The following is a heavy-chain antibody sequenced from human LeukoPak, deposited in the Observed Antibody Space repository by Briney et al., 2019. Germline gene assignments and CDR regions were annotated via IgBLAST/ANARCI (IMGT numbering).Heavy chain of an antibody. D-gene: IGHD2-2*01. J-gene: IGHJ3*02. V-gene: IGHV1-2*02. CDR3: AREVLLSPAFDI. Sequence: ASVKVSCKASGYTFTGYYMHWVRQAPGQGLEWMGWINPNSGVTKYAQKFQGRVTMTSDTSISTAYMELSRLRSDDTAVYYCAREVLLSPAFDIWGQGTMVTVSS. CDR2: INPNSGVT. CDR1: GYTFTGYY.